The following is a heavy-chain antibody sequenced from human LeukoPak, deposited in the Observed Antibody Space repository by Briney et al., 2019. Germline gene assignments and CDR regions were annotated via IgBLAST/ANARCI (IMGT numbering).Heavy chain of an antibody. D-gene: IGHD2/OR15-2a*01. CDR3: AKKEGEYAFDY. J-gene: IGHJ4*02. V-gene: IGHV3-30*02. CDR2: IRYDGSNK. CDR1: GFTFSSYG. Sequence: GGSLRLSCAASGFTFSSYGMHWVRQAPGKGLEWVAFIRYDGSNKYYADSAKGRFTISRDNSKNTLYLQMNSLRAEDTAVYYCAKKEGEYAFDYWGQGTLVTVSS.